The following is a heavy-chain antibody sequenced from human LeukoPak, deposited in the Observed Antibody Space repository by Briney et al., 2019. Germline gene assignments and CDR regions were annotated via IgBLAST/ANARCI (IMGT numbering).Heavy chain of an antibody. CDR2: TYYRSKWSN. V-gene: IGHV6-1*01. CDR1: GDSVSSNSVT. CDR3: ARGADYGDYFFDY. Sequence: SQTLSLTCAISGDSVSSNSVTWNWIRQSPSRGLEWLGRTYYRSKWSNDYTLSVKSRITINPDTSKNQFSLHLNSVTPEDTAVYYCARGADYGDYFFDYWGQGTLVTVSS. D-gene: IGHD4-17*01. J-gene: IGHJ4*02.